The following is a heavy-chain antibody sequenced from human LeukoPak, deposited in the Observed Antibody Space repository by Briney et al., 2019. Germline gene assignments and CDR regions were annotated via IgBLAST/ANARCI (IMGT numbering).Heavy chain of an antibody. CDR1: GFTFSSYG. Sequence: GGSLRLSCAASGFTFSSYGMHWVRQAPGKGLEWVSYISSSGSTMYYTDSVKGRFTISRDNAKDSLYLQMNSLRAEDTAVYYGARDPGSGYEEHFDYWGQGTLVTVSS. CDR2: ISSSGSTM. D-gene: IGHD5-12*01. J-gene: IGHJ4*02. V-gene: IGHV3-48*04. CDR3: ARDPGSGYEEHFDY.